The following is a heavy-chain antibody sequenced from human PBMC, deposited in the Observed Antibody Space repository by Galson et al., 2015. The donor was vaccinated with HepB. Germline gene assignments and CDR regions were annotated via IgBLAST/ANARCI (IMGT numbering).Heavy chain of an antibody. Sequence: SLRLSCAASGFTFSSYGMHWVRQAPGKGLEWVAIISYDGSNKYYADSVKGRFTISRDNSKHTLYLQMNSLRAEDTAVYYLAKDFGVGGTTPFDYWGQGTLVTVSS. V-gene: IGHV3-30*18. J-gene: IGHJ4*02. D-gene: IGHD1-26*01. CDR1: GFTFSSYG. CDR3: AKDFGVGGTTPFDY. CDR2: ISYDGSNK.